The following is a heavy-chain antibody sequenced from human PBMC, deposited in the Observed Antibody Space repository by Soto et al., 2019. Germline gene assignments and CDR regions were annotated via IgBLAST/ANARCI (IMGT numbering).Heavy chain of an antibody. Sequence: EVQLVESGGGLVMPGGSLRLSCAASGFTFSAYHMNWVRQAPGNGLEWVSSINPTSSHIYYADSVRGRFTISRDDSKNSVSLQMNSLRTEDAALYYCARGYCGGGGCYLRRDAFDVWCQGTMVTVSS. D-gene: IGHD2-15*01. CDR1: GFTFSAYH. CDR3: ARGYCGGGGCYLRRDAFDV. J-gene: IGHJ3*01. V-gene: IGHV3-21*01. CDR2: INPTSSHI.